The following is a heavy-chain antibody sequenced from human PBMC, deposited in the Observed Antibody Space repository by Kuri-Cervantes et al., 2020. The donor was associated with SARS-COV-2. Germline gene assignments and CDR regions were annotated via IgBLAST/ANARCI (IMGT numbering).Heavy chain of an antibody. CDR2: ISSSSSTI. J-gene: IGHJ4*02. D-gene: IGHD1-26*01. CDR3: ERRVGSLDY. CDR1: GFTFSSYS. V-gene: IGHV3-48*02. Sequence: GGSLRLSCAASGFTFSSYSMNWVRQAPGKGLEWVSYISSSSSTIYYADLGKGRFTISKDNTKNSLYLQMNSLRDEDTDVYYCERRVGSLDYWGQGTLVTVSS.